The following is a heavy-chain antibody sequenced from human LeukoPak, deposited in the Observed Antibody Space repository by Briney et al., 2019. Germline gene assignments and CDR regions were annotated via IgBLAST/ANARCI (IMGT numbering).Heavy chain of an antibody. CDR3: ATHGVWEPL. V-gene: IGHV1-8*01. Sequence: GASVKVSCKASGYSFTSFDINWARQATGQGLEWMGWMNPNSGNTGYAQKFQGRVTMTEDTSTDTAYMELSSLRSEDTAVYYCATHGVWEPLWGQGTLVTVSS. J-gene: IGHJ4*02. CDR2: MNPNSGNT. D-gene: IGHD2-8*01. CDR1: GYSFTSFD.